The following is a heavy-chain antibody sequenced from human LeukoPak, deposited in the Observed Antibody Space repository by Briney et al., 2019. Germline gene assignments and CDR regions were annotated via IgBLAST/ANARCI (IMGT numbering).Heavy chain of an antibody. CDR2: IKTDGSST. CDR3: ASLDPDYVKTRWFDT. CDR1: GFTFSRYW. D-gene: IGHD4-17*01. Sequence: SGGSLRLSCAASGFTFSRYWMHWVRQAPGKGLVWVSSIKTDGSSTNYADSVKGRFTISRDNAKNTLYLQMSILRAEDTAIYYCASLDPDYVKTRWFDTWGQGTLVAVSS. J-gene: IGHJ5*02. V-gene: IGHV3-74*01.